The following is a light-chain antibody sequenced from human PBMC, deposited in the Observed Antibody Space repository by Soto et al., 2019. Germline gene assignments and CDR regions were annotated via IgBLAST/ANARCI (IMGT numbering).Light chain of an antibody. Sequence: QAVVTQPPSVSGAPGQRVTISCTGSSSDIGAGNNVHWYLQLPGRAPKLLIYGNTNRPSGVPDRFSGSKSGTSASLAITGLQDEDEADYYCQSYENSLSAPYVFGTGTKLTVL. CDR1: SSDIGAGNN. CDR2: GNT. J-gene: IGLJ1*01. V-gene: IGLV1-40*01. CDR3: QSYENSLSAPYV.